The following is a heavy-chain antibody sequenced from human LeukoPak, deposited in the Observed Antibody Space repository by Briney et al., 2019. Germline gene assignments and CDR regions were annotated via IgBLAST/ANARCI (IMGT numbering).Heavy chain of an antibody. J-gene: IGHJ6*02. V-gene: IGHV1-18*01. CDR2: ISAYNGNT. CDR3: ARDRETTVTPTGGWTYYYYGMDV. Sequence: ASVKVSCKASGYTFTSYGISWVRQAPGQGLEWMGWISAYNGNTNYAQKLQGRVTMTTDTSTSTAYMELRSLRSDDTAVYYCARDRETTVTPTGGWTYYYYGMDVWGQGTTVTVSS. D-gene: IGHD4-17*01. CDR1: GYTFTSYG.